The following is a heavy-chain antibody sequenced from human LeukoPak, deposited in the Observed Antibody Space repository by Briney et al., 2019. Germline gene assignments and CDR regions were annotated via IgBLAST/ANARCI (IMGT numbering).Heavy chain of an antibody. CDR3: AKDSTGGIGAFDI. V-gene: IGHV3-33*06. Sequence: PGGSLRLSCAASGFTFSSYGMHWVRQAPGKGLEWVAVMWYDGSNKYYVDSVKGRFTISRDNSKNALYLQMNSLRAEDTAVYYCAKDSTGGIGAFDIWGQGTMVTVSS. CDR1: GFTFSSYG. D-gene: IGHD1-26*01. CDR2: MWYDGSNK. J-gene: IGHJ3*02.